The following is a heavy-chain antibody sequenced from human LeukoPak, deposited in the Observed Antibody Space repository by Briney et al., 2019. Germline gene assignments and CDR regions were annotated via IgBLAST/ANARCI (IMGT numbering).Heavy chain of an antibody. CDR3: ARFRQGVGAIDY. Sequence: GGSLRLSCAASGFTFSSYSMNWVRQAPGKGLEWVSSISSSSSYIYYADSVKGRFTISRDNAKNSLYLQMNSLRAEDTAVYYCARFRQGVGAIDYWGQGTLVTVSS. CDR2: ISSSSSYI. J-gene: IGHJ4*02. V-gene: IGHV3-21*01. D-gene: IGHD1-26*01. CDR1: GFTFSSYS.